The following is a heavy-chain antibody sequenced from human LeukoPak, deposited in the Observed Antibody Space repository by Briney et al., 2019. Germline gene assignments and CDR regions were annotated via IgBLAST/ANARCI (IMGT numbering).Heavy chain of an antibody. CDR1: GYTFTDYF. V-gene: IGHV1-2*02. CDR2: IDCKSGDT. Sequence: ASVKVSCKASGYTFTDYFIHWVRQGPGQEPEWMRWIDCKSGDTNFAQKFQGRVTMTRDTSTRTAYMDLFRLMSDDTATYYCARDIAPSGSWWLDSWGQGTLVVVSS. CDR3: ARDIAPSGSWWLDS. J-gene: IGHJ5*01. D-gene: IGHD6-13*01.